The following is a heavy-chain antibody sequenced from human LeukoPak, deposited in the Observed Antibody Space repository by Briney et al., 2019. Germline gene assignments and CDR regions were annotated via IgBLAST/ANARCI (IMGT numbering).Heavy chain of an antibody. V-gene: IGHV4-4*02. CDR2: IYHSGST. CDR1: GGSISSSNW. CDR3: ASSSITMIVVPYYYGMDV. Sequence: SGTLSLTCAVSGGSISSSNWWSWVRQPPGKGLAWIGEIYHSGSTNYNPFLKSRVTISVDKSKNQFPLKLSSVTAADTAVYYCASSSITMIVVPYYYGMDVWGQGTTVTVSS. J-gene: IGHJ6*02. D-gene: IGHD3-22*01.